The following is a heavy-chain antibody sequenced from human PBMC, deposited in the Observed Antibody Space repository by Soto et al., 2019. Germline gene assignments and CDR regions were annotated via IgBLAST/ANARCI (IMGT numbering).Heavy chain of an antibody. CDR3: ARCYCSGGSCYSCWHFDL. V-gene: IGHV1-18*01. J-gene: IGHJ2*01. CDR2: ISAYNGNT. Sequence: QVQLVQSGSEVKKPGASVKVSCKASGYTFTNYGMSWVRQAPGQGLEWMGWISAYNGNTNHAQNFQGRVTMTTDTSTPTAYMELRSLRSADTAVYYCARCYCSGGSCYSCWHFDLWGRGALVNVSS. D-gene: IGHD2-15*01. CDR1: GYTFTNYG.